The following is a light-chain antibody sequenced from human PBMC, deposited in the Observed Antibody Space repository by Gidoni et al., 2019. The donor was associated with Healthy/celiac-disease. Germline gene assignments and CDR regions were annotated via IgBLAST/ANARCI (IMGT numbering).Light chain of an antibody. Sequence: QSALTQPASVSGSPGQSDTISCTGTSSDVGGYNYVSWYQQHRGKAPKLMIYAVSNRPSGVSNRFAGSKSGNTAPLTISGLQAEDEADYYCSSDTSSSTLVFGGGTKLTVL. J-gene: IGLJ3*02. CDR1: SSDVGGYNY. CDR3: SSDTSSSTLV. CDR2: AVS. V-gene: IGLV2-14*01.